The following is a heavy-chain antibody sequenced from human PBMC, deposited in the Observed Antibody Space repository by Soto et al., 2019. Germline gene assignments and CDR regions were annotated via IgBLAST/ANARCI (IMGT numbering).Heavy chain of an antibody. CDR1: GGSVSSGSYY. CDR2: IYYSGST. V-gene: IGHV4-61*01. D-gene: IGHD4-17*01. CDR3: ARDLYGYGGNSFDY. Sequence: PSETLSLTCTVSGGSVSSGSYYWSWIRQPPGKGLEWIGYIYYSGSTNYNPSLKSRVTVSVDTSKNQFSLKLSSVTAADTAVYYCARDLYGYGGNSFDYWGQGTLVTVSS. J-gene: IGHJ4*02.